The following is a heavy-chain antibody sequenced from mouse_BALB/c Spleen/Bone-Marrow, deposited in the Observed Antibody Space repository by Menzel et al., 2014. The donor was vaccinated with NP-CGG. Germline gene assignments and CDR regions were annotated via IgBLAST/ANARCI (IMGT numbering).Heavy chain of an antibody. Sequence: EVHLVESGGDLVKPGGSLKLSCAASGFTFSNYGMSWVRQIPDKRLEWVATISSGGTYTFYPDSVKGRFTISRDNTKNTLTLQMTSLKSEDTAMYYCARRRDYDHFDYWGQGTTLTVSS. CDR3: ARRRDYDHFDY. CDR2: ISSGGTYT. D-gene: IGHD2-4*01. V-gene: IGHV5-6*01. CDR1: GFTFSNYG. J-gene: IGHJ2*01.